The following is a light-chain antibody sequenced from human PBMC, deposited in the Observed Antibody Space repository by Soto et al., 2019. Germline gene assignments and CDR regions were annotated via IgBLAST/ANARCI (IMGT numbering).Light chain of an antibody. V-gene: IGLV1-40*01. CDR3: QSYDSSLSGVV. CDR1: SSNIGAGYD. J-gene: IGLJ2*01. CDR2: GNS. Sequence: QSVLTQPPSVSGAPGQRVTISCTGSSSNIGAGYDVHWYQQLPGTAPKLLIYGNSNRPSGVPDRFSGSKSGTSASLAITGLQAPDEADYYRQSYDSSLSGVVFGGGTKLTVL.